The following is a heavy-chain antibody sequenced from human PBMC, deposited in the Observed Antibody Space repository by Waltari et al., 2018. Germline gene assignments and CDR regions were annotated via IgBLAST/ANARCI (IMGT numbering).Heavy chain of an antibody. CDR3: ARHLYSIDYLELAK. Sequence: EEHLLESGGGLAQPGGSLSLSCAASGFNFISYAMGWVRQAPGKGLGWVSGISDSGVITKYADSVKGRFTVSRDNSKNTVFLHLNSLRAEDTAIYYCARHLYSIDYLELAKWGQGTLVTVSS. J-gene: IGHJ4*02. CDR1: GFNFISYA. D-gene: IGHD3-22*01. CDR2: ISDSGVIT. V-gene: IGHV3-23*01.